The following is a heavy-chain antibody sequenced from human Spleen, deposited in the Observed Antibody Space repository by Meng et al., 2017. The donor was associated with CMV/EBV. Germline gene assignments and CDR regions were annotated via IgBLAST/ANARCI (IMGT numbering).Heavy chain of an antibody. CDR1: GFPLSTSEMC. J-gene: IGHJ4*02. CDR3: ARMGSSSGWFFDY. D-gene: IGHD6-19*01. V-gene: IGHV2-70*17. Sequence: SGPTLVKPTQTLTLTCTFSGFPLSTSEMCVSWVRQPPGKALEWLARIDWDDDEFYSTSLKTRLTISKDTSKNQVVLTMTNMDPVDTATYYCARMGSSSGWFFDYWGQGTLVTVSS. CDR2: IDWDDDE.